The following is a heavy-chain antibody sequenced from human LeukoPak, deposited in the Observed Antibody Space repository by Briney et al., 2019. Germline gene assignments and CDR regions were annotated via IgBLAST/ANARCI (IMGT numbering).Heavy chain of an antibody. CDR3: AKDIQGAN. V-gene: IGHV3-74*01. D-gene: IGHD5-18*01. Sequence: GGSLRLSCAASGFTFNTYWMHWVRQTPGKGLVWVSHINSDGSTTNYADSVKGRFTISRDNSKNTVYLQMNSLRAEDTALYYCAKDIQGANWGQGTLVTVSS. J-gene: IGHJ4*02. CDR1: GFTFNTYW. CDR2: INSDGSTT.